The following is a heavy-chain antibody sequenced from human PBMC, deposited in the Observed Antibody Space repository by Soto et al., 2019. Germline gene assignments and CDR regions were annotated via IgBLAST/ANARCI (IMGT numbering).Heavy chain of an antibody. V-gene: IGHV3-21*01. D-gene: IGHD2-15*01. CDR3: ASATVVAATFDF. Sequence: EVQLVESGGGLVKPGGSLTLSCAASGFAFRSYNMNWVRQAPGKGLEWVASISSGSRNIYYADSVKGRFTISRDNAKNSLFLQMDSLRAEDSAVYYCASATVVAATFDFWGQGTLVTVSS. J-gene: IGHJ4*02. CDR1: GFAFRSYN. CDR2: ISSGSRNI.